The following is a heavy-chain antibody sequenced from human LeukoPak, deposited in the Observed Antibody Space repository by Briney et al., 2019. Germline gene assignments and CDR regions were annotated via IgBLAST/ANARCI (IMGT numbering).Heavy chain of an antibody. CDR2: ISGSGGST. Sequence: GGSLRLSCAASGFTFSSYAMSWVRQAPGKGLEWVSAISGSGGSTYYADSVKGRFTISRDNSKNTLYLQMNSLRAEDTAVYYCARSSGYYYDSSGYPLGWFDPWGQGTLVTVSS. CDR3: ARSSGYYYDSSGYPLGWFDP. J-gene: IGHJ5*02. CDR1: GFTFSSYA. D-gene: IGHD3-22*01. V-gene: IGHV3-23*01.